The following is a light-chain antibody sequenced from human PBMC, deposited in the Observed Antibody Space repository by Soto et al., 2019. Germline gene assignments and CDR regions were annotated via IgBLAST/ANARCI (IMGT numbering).Light chain of an antibody. CDR2: DAS. Sequence: DIQMTQSPSTLSASVGDRVTITCRASQSISSWLAWYQQKPGKAPKLLIYDASSLESGVPSRFSGSGSGTEVPLAISSLQPDDCATYCCQPHNSDSATFGPGTKWEIK. V-gene: IGKV1-5*01. J-gene: IGKJ1*01. CDR1: QSISSW. CDR3: QPHNSDSAT.